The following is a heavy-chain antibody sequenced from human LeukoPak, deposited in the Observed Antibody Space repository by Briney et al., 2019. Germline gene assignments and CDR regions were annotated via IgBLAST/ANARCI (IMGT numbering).Heavy chain of an antibody. CDR1: GGSISSYH. V-gene: IGHV4-59*01. CDR2: INREGTT. J-gene: IGHJ2*01. CDR3: ARMIATPGSDYFDL. D-gene: IGHD3-10*01. Sequence: SETLSLTCTVSGGSISSYHWNWIRQPPGKGLEWIGFINREGTTTYNPSLKSRVTMSVEMSTNQFSLNLGSITAADTAVYYCARMIATPGSDYFDLWGRGTLVTVSS.